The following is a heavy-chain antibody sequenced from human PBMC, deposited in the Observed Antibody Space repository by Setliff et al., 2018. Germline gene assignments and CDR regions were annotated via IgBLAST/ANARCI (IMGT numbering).Heavy chain of an antibody. CDR1: GYSFTSYW. J-gene: IGHJ3*02. CDR3: ARLRIAPWRDDAFDI. V-gene: IGHV5-51*01. CDR2: IYPGDSDT. Sequence: PGESLKISCKGSGYSFTSYWIGWVRQMPGKGLEWMGIIYPGDSDTRYSPSFQGQVTISADKSISTAYLQWSSLKASDTAMYYCARLRIAPWRDDAFDIWGQGTMVTVSS. D-gene: IGHD6-13*01.